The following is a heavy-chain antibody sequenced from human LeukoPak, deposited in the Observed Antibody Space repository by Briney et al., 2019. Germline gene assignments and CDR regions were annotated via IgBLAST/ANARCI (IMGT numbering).Heavy chain of an antibody. J-gene: IGHJ4*02. CDR3: ARSPYGDSTGPHYFDI. CDR2: IYSGGST. Sequence: GGSLRLSCAASGFTFSSYGMHWVRQAPGKGLEWVSVIYSGGSTYYADSVKGRFTISRDNSKNTLYLQMNSLRAEDTAMYYCARSPYGDSTGPHYFDIWGQGTLVTVSS. V-gene: IGHV3-66*01. D-gene: IGHD4-17*01. CDR1: GFTFSSYG.